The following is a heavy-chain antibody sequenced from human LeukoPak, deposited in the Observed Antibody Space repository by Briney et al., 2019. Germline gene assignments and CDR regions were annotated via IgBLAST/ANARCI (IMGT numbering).Heavy chain of an antibody. J-gene: IGHJ4*02. CDR3: AADLPHYYDSSGYDY. D-gene: IGHD3-22*01. CDR1: GFTFTSSA. V-gene: IGHV1-58*01. CDR2: IVVGSGNT. Sequence: SVKVSCKASGFTFTSSAVQWVRRARGQRLEWIGWIVVGSGNTNYAQKFQERVTITRDMSTSTAYMELSSLRSEDTAVYYCAADLPHYYDSSGYDYWGQGTLVTVSS.